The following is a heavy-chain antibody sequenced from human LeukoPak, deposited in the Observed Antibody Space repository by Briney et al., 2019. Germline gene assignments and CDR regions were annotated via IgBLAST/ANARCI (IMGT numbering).Heavy chain of an antibody. Sequence: SETLSLTCTVSGGSINSYYWSWIRQPPGKGLEWIGYIHDSGSTNYNPSLKSRVTMSLDTSKNQFSLKLASVTAADTAIYYCARASSGWYGPFDYWGQGTLVTVSS. V-gene: IGHV4-59*01. J-gene: IGHJ4*02. D-gene: IGHD6-19*01. CDR3: ARASSGWYGPFDY. CDR1: GGSINSYY. CDR2: IHDSGST.